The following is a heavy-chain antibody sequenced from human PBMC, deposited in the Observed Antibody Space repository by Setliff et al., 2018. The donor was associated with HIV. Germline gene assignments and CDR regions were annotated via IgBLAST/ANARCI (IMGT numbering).Heavy chain of an antibody. CDR3: ATGAIGYFPPFDF. CDR2: INPKNGAT. CDR1: GYTFSDYY. J-gene: IGHJ4*02. D-gene: IGHD2-2*03. Sequence: ASVKVSCKASGYTFSDYYMYWVRQAPGQGLEWMGWINPKNGATNYAQKFQGRVTMTRDTSVSTAYMELSRLRSDDTALYYCATGAIGYFPPFDFWGQGTLVTVSS. V-gene: IGHV1-2*02.